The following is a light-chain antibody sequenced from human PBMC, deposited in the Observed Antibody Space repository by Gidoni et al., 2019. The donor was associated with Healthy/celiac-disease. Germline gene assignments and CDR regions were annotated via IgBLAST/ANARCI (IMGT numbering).Light chain of an antibody. Sequence: QSALTQPPSASGSPGQSVTFSCTGTSTDVGAYNYVSWYQQHPGKAPKLVIYEVSKRPSGVPDRFSGSKSGNTASLTVSGLQAEDEAGYYCSSYGGSNNFVVFGGGTRLTVL. CDR1: STDVGAYNY. CDR2: EVS. J-gene: IGLJ2*01. CDR3: SSYGGSNNFVV. V-gene: IGLV2-8*01.